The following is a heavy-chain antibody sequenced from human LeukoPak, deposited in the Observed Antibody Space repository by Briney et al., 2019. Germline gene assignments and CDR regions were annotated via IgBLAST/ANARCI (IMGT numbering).Heavy chain of an antibody. CDR1: GFTFSSYS. Sequence: GGSLRLSCAASGFTFSSYSMNWVRQAPGKGLEWVSYISSGSSIIYYADSVKGRFTISRDNAENSVFLQMNNLRVEDTAVYFCARMAWRSRPFDYWGQGILVTVSS. CDR3: ARMAWRSRPFDY. J-gene: IGHJ4*02. D-gene: IGHD2-2*01. V-gene: IGHV3-48*04. CDR2: ISSGSSII.